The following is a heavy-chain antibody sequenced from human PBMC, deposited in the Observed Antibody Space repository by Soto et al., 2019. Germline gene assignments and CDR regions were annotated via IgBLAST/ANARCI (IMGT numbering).Heavy chain of an antibody. CDR1: GYTFTGYS. CDR3: ACVFLLRQQLVNFDY. J-gene: IGHJ4*02. V-gene: IGHV1-2*02. D-gene: IGHD6-13*01. Sequence: ASVKVSCKASGYTFTGYSMHWVRQAPGQGLEWMGWINPNSGSTNYAQKFQGRVTITRDTSTSTAYMELSRLRSEDTAVYYCACVFLLRQQLVNFDYWGQGTLVTVSS. CDR2: INPNSGST.